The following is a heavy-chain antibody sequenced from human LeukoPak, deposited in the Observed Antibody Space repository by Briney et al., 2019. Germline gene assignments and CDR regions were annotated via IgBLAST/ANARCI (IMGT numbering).Heavy chain of an antibody. CDR3: TRVGAVAGNQATSDY. D-gene: IGHD6-13*01. CDR1: GFTFSSYW. Sequence: GESLRLSCTASGFTFSSYWMSWVRQAPGKGLEWVANIRQDGINKYYVGSVKGRFTISRDNAKNSLYLQMNSLRAEDTAVYYCTRVGAVAGNQATSDYWGQGTLVTVSS. CDR2: IRQDGINK. J-gene: IGHJ4*02. V-gene: IGHV3-7*01.